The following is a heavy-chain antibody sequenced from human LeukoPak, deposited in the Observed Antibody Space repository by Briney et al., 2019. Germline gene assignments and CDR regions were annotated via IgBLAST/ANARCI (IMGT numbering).Heavy chain of an antibody. CDR1: GGSFSGYY. CDR2: IYSSGST. CDR3: ARDRWSYGDYPLDY. V-gene: IGHV4-4*07. J-gene: IGHJ4*02. D-gene: IGHD4-17*01. Sequence: SETLSLTCAVYGGSFSGYYWSWIRQPPGKGLEWIGRIYSSGSTNYNPSLKSRVTMSVDTSKNQFSLKLRSVSAADTALYYCARDRWSYGDYPLDYWGQGTLVTVSS.